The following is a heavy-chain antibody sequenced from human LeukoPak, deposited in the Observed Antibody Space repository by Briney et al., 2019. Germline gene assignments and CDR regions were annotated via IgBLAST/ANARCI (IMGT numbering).Heavy chain of an antibody. CDR1: GLTFSSYW. CDR3: ARGTHYYDYYMDV. V-gene: IGHV3-7*01. Sequence: PGGSLRLSCAASGLTFSSYWMTWVRQAPGKGLEWVAQIKQDGSEKYYVDSVKGRFTISRDNAKNSLYLQMNSLRAEDTAVYYCARGTHYYDYYMDVWGKGTTVTISS. CDR2: IKQDGSEK. J-gene: IGHJ6*03.